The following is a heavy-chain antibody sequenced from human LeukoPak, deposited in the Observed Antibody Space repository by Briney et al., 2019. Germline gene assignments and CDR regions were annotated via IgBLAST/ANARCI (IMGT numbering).Heavy chain of an antibody. Sequence: GASVKVSCKASGYSFTGHYIHWVRQAPGQGLEWMGWINPNSGGTNYAQKLQGRVTMTRDTSISTAYMELSRLRFDDTAVYYCARVLSYSIGYDYWGQGTLVTVSS. CDR2: INPNSGGT. J-gene: IGHJ4*02. CDR3: ARVLSYSIGYDY. D-gene: IGHD6-19*01. CDR1: GYSFTGHY. V-gene: IGHV1-2*02.